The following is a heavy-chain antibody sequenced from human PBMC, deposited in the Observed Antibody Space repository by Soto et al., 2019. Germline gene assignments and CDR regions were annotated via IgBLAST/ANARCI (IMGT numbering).Heavy chain of an antibody. CDR3: AREAREYYGSGSYYYGMDV. CDR1: GGSISSGGYS. D-gene: IGHD3-10*01. J-gene: IGHJ6*02. CDR2: INHSGST. Sequence: SETLSLTCAVSGGSISSGGYSWSWIRQPPGKGLEWIGEINHSGSTNYNPSLKSRVTISVDTSKNQFSLKLSSVTAADTAVYYCAREAREYYGSGSYYYGMDVWGQGTTVTVSS. V-gene: IGHV4-30-2*01.